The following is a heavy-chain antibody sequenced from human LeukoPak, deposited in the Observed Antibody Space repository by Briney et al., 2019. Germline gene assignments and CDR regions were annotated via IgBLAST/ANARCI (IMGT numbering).Heavy chain of an antibody. D-gene: IGHD6-13*01. V-gene: IGHV4-34*01. J-gene: IGHJ4*02. CDR3: ARSRGIAAAGRGGYFDY. CDR1: GGSFSNYL. Sequence: PSETLSLTCAVYGGSFSNYLWNWIRQPPGKGLEWIGEISHDGYTNYNPSLKSRVTISVDTSKNQFSLKLSSVTAADTAVYYCARSRGIAAAGRGGYFDYWGQGTLVTVSS. CDR2: ISHDGYT.